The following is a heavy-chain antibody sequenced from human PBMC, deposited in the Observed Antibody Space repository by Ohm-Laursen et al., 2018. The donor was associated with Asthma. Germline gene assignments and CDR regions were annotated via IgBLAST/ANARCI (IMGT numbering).Heavy chain of an antibody. J-gene: IGHJ4*02. V-gene: IGHV3-30*04. CDR1: GFTFRSYT. Sequence: SLRLSCAASGFTFRSYTMHWVRRAPGKGLEWVAIISDDGRNKDYADSVKGRFTISRDDAQSTLYLQMDSLRPEDTALYYCARAHSGRWYALWWGQGTLVTVSS. CDR3: ARAHSGRWYALW. CDR2: ISDDGRNK. D-gene: IGHD1-26*01.